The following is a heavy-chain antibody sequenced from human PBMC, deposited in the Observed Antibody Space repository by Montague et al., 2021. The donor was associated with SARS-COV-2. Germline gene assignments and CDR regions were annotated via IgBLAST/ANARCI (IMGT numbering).Heavy chain of an antibody. J-gene: IGHJ6*03. V-gene: IGHV4-34*01. D-gene: IGHD1-26*01. Sequence: SETLSLTCAVFDGSFSNFYWSWIRQPPGKGLEWIGEINHSGTTYXNPSLKSRVTISVDTSRSQFSLKLNSVTAADAAVYYCASGDDNGSGYLDVWGKGTTVTVSS. CDR1: DGSFSNFY. CDR2: INHSGTT. CDR3: ASGDDNGSGYLDV.